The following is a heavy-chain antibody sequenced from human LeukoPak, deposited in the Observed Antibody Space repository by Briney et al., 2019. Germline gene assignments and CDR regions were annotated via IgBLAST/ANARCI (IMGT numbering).Heavy chain of an antibody. D-gene: IGHD2-2*02. Sequence: SETLSLTCTVSGGSISGYYWSWIRQPAGKGLEWIGRIYTSGSTNYNPSLKSRVTMSVDTSKNQFSLKLSSVTAADTAVYYCARAGYCSSSSCYTSYWFDPWGQGTLVTVSS. J-gene: IGHJ5*02. CDR1: GGSISGYY. V-gene: IGHV4-4*07. CDR3: ARAGYCSSSSCYTSYWFDP. CDR2: IYTSGST.